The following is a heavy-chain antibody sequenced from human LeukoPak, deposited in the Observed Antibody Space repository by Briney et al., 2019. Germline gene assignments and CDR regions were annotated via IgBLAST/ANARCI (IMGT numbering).Heavy chain of an antibody. V-gene: IGHV1-2*02. CDR3: ARTWIQLWTPPSPDY. CDR1: GYTFTGYY. CDR2: INPNSGGT. Sequence: GASVKVSCKASGYTFTGYYMHWVRQAPGQGLEWMGWINPNSGGTNYAQKFQGRVTMTRDTSISTAYMELSRLRSDDTAVYYCARTWIQLWTPPSPDYWGQGTLVTVSS. J-gene: IGHJ4*02. D-gene: IGHD5-18*01.